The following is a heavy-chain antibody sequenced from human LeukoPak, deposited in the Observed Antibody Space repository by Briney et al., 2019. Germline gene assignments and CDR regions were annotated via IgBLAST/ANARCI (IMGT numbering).Heavy chain of an antibody. D-gene: IGHD3-10*01. CDR1: GFTFSDYY. CDR3: ARFAGSGSYYIDY. CDR2: ISSSGSTI. Sequence: GGSLRLSCAASGFTFSDYYMSWIRQAPGKGLEWVSYISSSGSTIYYADSVKGRFTISRNTAKTSLYLQMNSLRAEDTAVYYCARFAGSGSYYIDYWGQGTLITVSS. J-gene: IGHJ4*02. V-gene: IGHV3-11*01.